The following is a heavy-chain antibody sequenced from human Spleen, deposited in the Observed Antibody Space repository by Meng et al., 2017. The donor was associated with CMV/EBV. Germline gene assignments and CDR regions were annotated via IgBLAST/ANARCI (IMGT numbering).Heavy chain of an antibody. CDR2: INQDGSQK. V-gene: IGHV3-7*01. CDR3: ARNYYDSSGDSSLPDY. Sequence: GESLKISCAASGFTFSSHWMTWVRQAPGKGLEWVANINQDGSQKNYVDSVKGRFTISRDNAKNSLYLQMNSLRAEDTAVYYCARNYYDSSGDSSLPDYWGQGTLVTVSS. CDR1: GFTFSSHW. J-gene: IGHJ4*02. D-gene: IGHD3-22*01.